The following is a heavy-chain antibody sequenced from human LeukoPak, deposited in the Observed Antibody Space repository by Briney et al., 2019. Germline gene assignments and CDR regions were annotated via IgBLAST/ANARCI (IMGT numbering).Heavy chain of an antibody. CDR2: IYYSGST. CDR1: VGSISSYY. J-gene: IGHJ6*02. D-gene: IGHD2-2*01. Sequence: SESLSLTCTVSVGSISSYYWKWIRQPRWKGREWIGYIYYSGSTNYNHSLKSRVTISVDTSKNQFSLKLSSVTAADTAVYYCARGAYCSSTSCYSYYYGMDVWGQGTTVTASS. V-gene: IGHV4-59*01. CDR3: ARGAYCSSTSCYSYYYGMDV.